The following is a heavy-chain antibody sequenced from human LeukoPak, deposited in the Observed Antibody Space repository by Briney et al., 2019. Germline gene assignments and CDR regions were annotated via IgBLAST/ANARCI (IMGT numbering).Heavy chain of an antibody. J-gene: IGHJ5*02. D-gene: IGHD6-13*01. V-gene: IGHV3-23*01. Sequence: PGGSLRLSCAASGFTFSSYGMSWVRQAPGKGLEWVSGISGSGGSTYYADSVKGRLTISRDNSKNTLYLQMNSLRAEDTAVYYCAKGTHSSSWHWYDPWGQGTLVTVSS. CDR2: ISGSGGST. CDR3: AKGTHSSSWHWYDP. CDR1: GFTFSSYG.